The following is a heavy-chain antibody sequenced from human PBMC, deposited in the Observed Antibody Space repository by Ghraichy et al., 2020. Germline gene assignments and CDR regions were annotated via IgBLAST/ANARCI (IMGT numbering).Heavy chain of an antibody. Sequence: SETLSLTCTVSGGSISSYYWSWIRQPAGKGPEWIGRIYTSGSTNYNPSLKSRVTMSVDTSKNQFSLKLSSLTAADTAVYYCARDAPITIFGVVGVDAFDIWGQGTMVTVSS. CDR1: GGSISSYY. J-gene: IGHJ3*02. V-gene: IGHV4-4*07. CDR2: IYTSGST. CDR3: ARDAPITIFGVVGVDAFDI. D-gene: IGHD3-3*01.